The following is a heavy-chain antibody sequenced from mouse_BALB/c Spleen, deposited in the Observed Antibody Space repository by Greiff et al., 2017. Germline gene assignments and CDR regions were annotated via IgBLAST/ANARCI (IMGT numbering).Heavy chain of an antibody. CDR1: GYTFTSYW. V-gene: IGHV1S22*01. J-gene: IGHJ4*01. Sequence: LQQPGSELVRPGASVKLSCKASGYTFTSYWMHWVKQRPGQGLEWIGNIYPGSGSTNYDEKFKSKATLTVDTSSSTAYMQLSSLTSEDSAVYYCTRKSSSYAMDYWGQGTSVTVSS. CDR2: IYPGSGST. D-gene: IGHD1-3*01. CDR3: TRKSSSYAMDY.